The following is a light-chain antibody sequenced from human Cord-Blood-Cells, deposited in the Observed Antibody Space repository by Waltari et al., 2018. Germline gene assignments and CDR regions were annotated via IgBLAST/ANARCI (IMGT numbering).Light chain of an antibody. CDR2: DAS. J-gene: IGKJ5*01. V-gene: IGKV3-11*01. CDR3: QQRSNWPIT. Sequence: ELVLTQSPATLTLSPGERATLSCRASQSVSSYLAWYQQKPGQAPRLLIYDASNRATGIAARFSGSGSGTDFTLTISSLEPEDFAVYYCQQRSNWPITVGQGTRLEIK. CDR1: QSVSSY.